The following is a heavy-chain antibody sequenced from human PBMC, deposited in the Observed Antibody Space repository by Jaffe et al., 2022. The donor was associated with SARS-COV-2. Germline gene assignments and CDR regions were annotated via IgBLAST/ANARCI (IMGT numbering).Heavy chain of an antibody. CDR2: IIPILGIA. Sequence: QVQLVQSGAEVKKPGSSVKVSCKASGGTFSSYTISWVRQAPGQGLEWMGRIIPILGIANYAQKFQGRVTITADKSTSTAYMELSSLRSEDTAVYYCARENYYDSSGYYNEFDYWGQGTLVTVSS. CDR1: GGTFSSYT. D-gene: IGHD3-22*01. V-gene: IGHV1-69*08. J-gene: IGHJ4*02. CDR3: ARENYYDSSGYYNEFDY.